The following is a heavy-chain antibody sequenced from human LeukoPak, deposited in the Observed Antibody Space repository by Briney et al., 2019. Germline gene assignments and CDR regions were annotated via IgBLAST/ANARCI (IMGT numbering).Heavy chain of an antibody. CDR2: INPNSGGT. Sequence: GASVKVSCKASGYTFTSYDINWVRQAPGQGLEWMGWINPNSGGTNYAQKFQGWVTMTRDTSISTAYMELSRLRSDDTAVYYCARGDYYDSSGYTNFYNWFDPWGQGTLVTVSS. J-gene: IGHJ5*02. V-gene: IGHV1-2*04. CDR1: GYTFTSYD. D-gene: IGHD3-22*01. CDR3: ARGDYYDSSGYTNFYNWFDP.